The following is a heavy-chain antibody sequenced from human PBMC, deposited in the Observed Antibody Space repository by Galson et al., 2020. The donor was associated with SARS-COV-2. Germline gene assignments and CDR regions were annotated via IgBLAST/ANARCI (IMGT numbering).Heavy chain of an antibody. J-gene: IGHJ4*02. CDR2: ISAYNDNT. CDR3: ARYRGNYDRNYFDF. V-gene: IGHV1-18*04. CDR1: GYTFTSYG. Sequence: ASVKVSCKASGYTFTSYGITWVRQAPGQGLEWMGWISAYNDNTNYAQKLQGRVTMTTDTSTSTAYMELRSLRSDDTAVYYCARYRGNYDRNYFDFWGQGTLVTVSS. D-gene: IGHD1-26*01.